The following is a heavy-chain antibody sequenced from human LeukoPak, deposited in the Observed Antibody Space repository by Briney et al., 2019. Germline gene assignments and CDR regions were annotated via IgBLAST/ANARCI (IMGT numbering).Heavy chain of an antibody. CDR2: IYYSGST. J-gene: IGHJ6*02. V-gene: IGHV4-59*08. CDR1: VGSISSYY. D-gene: IGHD3-22*01. Sequence: PSETLSLTCTVSVGSISSYYWSWLRQPPGKGLEWIGYIYYSGSTKYNPSLKSRVTISVDTSKNQFSLKLSSVTAADTAVYYCARHVRYYDSSGGYYYYGMDVWGQGTTVTVSS. CDR3: ARHVRYYDSSGGYYYYGMDV.